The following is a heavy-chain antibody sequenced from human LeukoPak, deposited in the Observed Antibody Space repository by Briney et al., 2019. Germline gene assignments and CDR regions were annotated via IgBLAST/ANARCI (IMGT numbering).Heavy chain of an antibody. V-gene: IGHV3-23*01. J-gene: IGHJ5*02. Sequence: GGSLRLSCAASGFTFSSYAMSWVRQAPGKGLEWVSAISGSGGSTYYGDSVKGRFTISGDNSKTTLYLQMNSLRAEDTAVYYCAKGVRFLDPTSGPWGQGTLVTVSS. CDR1: GFTFSSYA. CDR2: ISGSGGST. D-gene: IGHD3-3*01. CDR3: AKGVRFLDPTSGP.